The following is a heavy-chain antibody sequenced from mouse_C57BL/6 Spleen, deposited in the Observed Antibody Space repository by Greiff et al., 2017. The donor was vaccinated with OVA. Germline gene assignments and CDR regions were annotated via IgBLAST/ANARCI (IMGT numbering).Heavy chain of an antibody. CDR3: ARRTTVVCDY. J-gene: IGHJ2*01. CDR1: GYTFTSYW. D-gene: IGHD1-1*01. Sequence: QVQLKQPGAELVKPGASVKLSCKASGYTFTSYWMHWVKQRPGQGLEWIGMIHPNSGSTNYNEKFKSKATLTVDKSSSTAYMQLSSLTSEDSAVYYCARRTTVVCDYWGQGTTLTVSS. V-gene: IGHV1-64*01. CDR2: IHPNSGST.